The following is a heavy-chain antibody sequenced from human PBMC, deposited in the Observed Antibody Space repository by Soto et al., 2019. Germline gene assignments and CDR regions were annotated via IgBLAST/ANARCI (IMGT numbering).Heavy chain of an antibody. D-gene: IGHD4-17*01. CDR3: ARDDYGDYVRAFDI. CDR2: ISAYNGNT. V-gene: IGHV1-18*01. Sequence: GASVKVSCKASGCTFTSYGISWVRQAPGQGLEWMGWISAYNGNTNYAQKLQGRVTMTTDTSTSTAYMELRSLRSDDTAVYYCARDDYGDYVRAFDIWGQGTMVTVSS. CDR1: GCTFTSYG. J-gene: IGHJ3*02.